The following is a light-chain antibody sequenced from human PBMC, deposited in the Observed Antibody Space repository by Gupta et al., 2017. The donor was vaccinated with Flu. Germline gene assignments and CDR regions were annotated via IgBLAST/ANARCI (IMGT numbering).Light chain of an antibody. V-gene: IGKV3-20*01. CDR2: AAS. J-gene: IGKJ4*01. Sequence: DTATLSCRASQRLSDNYLAWYHQKPGQAPRLLIYAASNRATDIPDRFSGSGSGTDFRLTISRLGPEDFGVYYCQQYDRSPLTFGGGTTVE. CDR3: QQYDRSPLT. CDR1: QRLSDNY.